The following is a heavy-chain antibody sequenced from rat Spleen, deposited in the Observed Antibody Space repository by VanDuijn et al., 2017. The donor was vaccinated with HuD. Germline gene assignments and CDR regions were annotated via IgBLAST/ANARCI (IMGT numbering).Heavy chain of an antibody. V-gene: IGHV6-6*01. D-gene: IGHD1-11*01. J-gene: IGHJ2*01. CDR3: AWRRGGNY. Sequence: EVQVLESGGGLVQPGNSLKLSCATSGFTFSTAWMYWYRQFPEKRLAWVARIKARSNNYATDYTESVKGRFTISRDDSKSSIYLQMNNLKEEDTAIYYCAWRRGGNYWGQGVMVTVSS. CDR2: IKARSNNYAT. CDR1: GFTFSTAW.